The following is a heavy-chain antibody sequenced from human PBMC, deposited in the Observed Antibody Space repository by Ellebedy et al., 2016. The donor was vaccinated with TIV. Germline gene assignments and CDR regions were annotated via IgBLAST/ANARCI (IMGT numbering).Heavy chain of an antibody. CDR2: ITHSGST. CDR1: GGSLRGYY. CDR3: ARGLARDY. J-gene: IGHJ4*02. V-gene: IGHV4-34*01. Sequence: MPSETLSLTCAVYGGSLRGYYWSWIRQPPGKGLEWIGEITHSGSTNYNPSLKSRVTISVDTSKNQFSLNLSSVTAADTAVYYCARGLARDYWGQGTLVTVSS.